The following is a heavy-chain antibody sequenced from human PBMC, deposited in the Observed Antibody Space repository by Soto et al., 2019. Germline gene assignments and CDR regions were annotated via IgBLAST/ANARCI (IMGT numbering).Heavy chain of an antibody. D-gene: IGHD5-18*01. V-gene: IGHV3-49*03. CDR2: IRSKAYGGTT. Sequence: HPGGSLRLSCTASGFTFGDYAMSWFRQAPGKGLEWVGFIRSKAYGGTTEYAASVKGRFTISRDDSKSIAYLQMNSLKTEDTAVYYCTRGVDTAMGIYYYGMDVWGQGTTVTVSS. CDR3: TRGVDTAMGIYYYGMDV. J-gene: IGHJ6*02. CDR1: GFTFGDYA.